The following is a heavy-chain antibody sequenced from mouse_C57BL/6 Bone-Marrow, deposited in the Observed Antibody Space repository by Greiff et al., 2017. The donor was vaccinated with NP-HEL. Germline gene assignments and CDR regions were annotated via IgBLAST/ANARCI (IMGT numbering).Heavy chain of an antibody. Sequence: QVHVKQSGAELVRPGASVKLSCKASGYTFTDYYINWVKQRPGQGLEWIARIYPGSGNTYYNEKFKGKATLTAEKSSSTAYMQLSSLTSEDSAVYFCAREANYGRYFDYWGQGTTLTVSS. CDR2: IYPGSGNT. CDR1: GYTFTDYY. D-gene: IGHD1-1*01. CDR3: AREANYGRYFDY. J-gene: IGHJ2*01. V-gene: IGHV1-76*01.